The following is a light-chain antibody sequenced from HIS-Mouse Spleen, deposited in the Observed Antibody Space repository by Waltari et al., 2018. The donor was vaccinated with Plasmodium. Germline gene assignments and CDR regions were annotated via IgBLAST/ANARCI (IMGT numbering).Light chain of an antibody. J-gene: IGLJ3*02. CDR3: QSADSSGTPNWV. V-gene: IGLV3-25*03. CDR2: KDS. CDR1: ALPKHY. Sequence: SYELTQPPSVSVSPGQTARITCSGDALPKHYAYWYQQKPGQAPVLGIYKDSERPSGIPERFSGSSSGTTVTLTISGVQAEDEADYYWQSADSSGTPNWVFGGGTKLTVL.